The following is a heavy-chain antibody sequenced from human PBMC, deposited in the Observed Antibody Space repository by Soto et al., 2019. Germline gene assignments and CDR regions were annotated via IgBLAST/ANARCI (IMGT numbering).Heavy chain of an antibody. J-gene: IGHJ6*02. V-gene: IGHV3-30*18. CDR2: ISYDGSNK. D-gene: IGHD3-10*01. CDR1: GFTFRRSG. CDR3: AKGAYGLVKGSYYYGMDV. Sequence: QVQLVESGGGVVQPGRSLRLSCAASGFTFRRSGMHWVRQAPGKGLEWVALISYDGSNKYYAELVKGRFIISRDNSKNTLHMRMFSLRSEDTAVYYCAKGAYGLVKGSYYYGMDVWGQGITVTVSS.